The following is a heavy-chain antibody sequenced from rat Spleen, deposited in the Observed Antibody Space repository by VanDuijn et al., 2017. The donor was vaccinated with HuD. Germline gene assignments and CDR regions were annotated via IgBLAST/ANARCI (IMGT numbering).Heavy chain of an antibody. CDR2: IWGNGNT. CDR3: ASSDYSRPYYFDY. V-gene: IGHV2S61*01. CDR1: GFSLSNYG. Sequence: QVQLKESGPGLVQPSQTLSLTCTVSGFSLSNYGLIWVRQPPGKGLEWMGGIWGNGNTNYNSVFKSRLSISRDTSKGQVYLNMNNLQTDDTAMYFCASSDYSRPYYFDYWGEGDIVTVSS. D-gene: IGHD1-2*01. J-gene: IGHJ2*01.